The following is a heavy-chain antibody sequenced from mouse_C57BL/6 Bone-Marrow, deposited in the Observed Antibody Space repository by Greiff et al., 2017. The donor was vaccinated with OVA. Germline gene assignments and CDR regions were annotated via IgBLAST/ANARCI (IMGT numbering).Heavy chain of an antibody. CDR2: ISYDGSN. CDR1: GYSITSGYY. CDR3: ARRGAYYGNYLYFDY. V-gene: IGHV3-6*01. J-gene: IGHJ2*01. Sequence: EESGPGLVKPSQSLSLTCSVTGYSITSGYYWNWIRQFPGNKLEWMGYISYDGSNNYNPSLKNRISITRDTSKNQFFLKLNSVTTEDTATYYCARRGAYYGNYLYFDYWGQGTTLTVSS. D-gene: IGHD2-10*01.